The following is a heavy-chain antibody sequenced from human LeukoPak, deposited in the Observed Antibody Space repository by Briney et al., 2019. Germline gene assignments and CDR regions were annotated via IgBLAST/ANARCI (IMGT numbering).Heavy chain of an antibody. Sequence: EGSLRLSCAASGFTFSNFWMHWVRQAPGKGLVWVSRINSDGSDTYYADSVKGRFTISRDNAKNTLYLQMNSLRDEDTAVYFCARDAFGVDKSPFWGQGTLVTVSS. CDR3: ARDAFGVDKSPF. CDR2: INSDGSDT. CDR1: GFTFSNFW. D-gene: IGHD3-3*01. V-gene: IGHV3-74*01. J-gene: IGHJ4*02.